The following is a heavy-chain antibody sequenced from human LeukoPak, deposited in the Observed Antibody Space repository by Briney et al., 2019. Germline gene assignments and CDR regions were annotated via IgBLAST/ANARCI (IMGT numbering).Heavy chain of an antibody. D-gene: IGHD3-22*01. Sequence: GGSLRLSCAASGFTFSSSGMHWVRQAPGKGLEWVAVITYDGSNKYYADSVKGRFTISRDNSKNTLYLQMNSLRAGDTAVYYCAKDSYDRSGYYYYYFAYWGQGTQVTVSS. CDR1: GFTFSSSG. CDR3: AKDSYDRSGYYYYYFAY. CDR2: ITYDGSNK. J-gene: IGHJ4*02. V-gene: IGHV3-30*18.